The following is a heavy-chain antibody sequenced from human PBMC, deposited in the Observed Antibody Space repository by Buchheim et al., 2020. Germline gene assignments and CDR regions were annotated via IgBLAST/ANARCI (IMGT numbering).Heavy chain of an antibody. CDR2: ISGSSSST. Sequence: EVQLLESGGGLVQPGGSLRLSCTASGFSFSTSAMGWVRQAPGKALEWVSAISGSSSSTFYADSVRGRFTISRDNSKNTLFLQMTSLRAEDTAVYYCAKRGDRSYWYFDLWGRGTL. CDR1: GFSFSTSA. CDR3: AKRGDRSYWYFDL. V-gene: IGHV3-23*01. J-gene: IGHJ2*01. D-gene: IGHD7-27*01.